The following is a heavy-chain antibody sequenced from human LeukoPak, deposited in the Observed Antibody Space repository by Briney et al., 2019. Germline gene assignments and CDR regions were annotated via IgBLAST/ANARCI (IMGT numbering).Heavy chain of an antibody. CDR3: AKDLMRDRWFGES. CDR2: IRYDGNDK. D-gene: IGHD3-10*01. J-gene: IGHJ5*02. CDR1: GFTFSSYS. V-gene: IGHV3-30*02. Sequence: GGSLRLSCAASGFTFSSYSMNWVRQAPGTGLEWVAFIRYDGNDKFYADSVKGRFTISKDTSRNTLYLQMNSLRTDDTAVYYCAKDLMRDRWFGESWGQGTLVTVSS.